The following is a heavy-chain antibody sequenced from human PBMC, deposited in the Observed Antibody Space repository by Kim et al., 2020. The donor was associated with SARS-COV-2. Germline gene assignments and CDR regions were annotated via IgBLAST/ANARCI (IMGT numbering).Heavy chain of an antibody. J-gene: IGHJ4*02. CDR3: ARDPHSLDY. Sequence: GGSLRLSCAASGFSFSSYSMNWVRQAPGKGLEWVAYIAYSGTIHYADSVKGRFTISRDNARNSLSLQMNSLRAEDTAVYYCARDPHSLDYWGQGTLVTVS. CDR1: GFSFSSYS. CDR2: IAYSGTI. D-gene: IGHD6-13*01. V-gene: IGHV3-48*04.